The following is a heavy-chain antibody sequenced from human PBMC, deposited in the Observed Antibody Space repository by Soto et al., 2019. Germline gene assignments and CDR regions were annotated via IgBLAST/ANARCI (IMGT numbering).Heavy chain of an antibody. CDR3: ARPGWYSSSSFYYYGMDV. Sequence: GESLKISCKGSGYSFTSYWISWVRQMPGKGLEWMGRIDPSDSYTNYSPSFQGHVTISADKSISTAYLQWSSLKASDTAMYYCARPGWYSSSSFYYYGMDVWGQGTTVTVS. CDR1: GYSFTSYW. D-gene: IGHD6-6*01. CDR2: IDPSDSYT. V-gene: IGHV5-10-1*01. J-gene: IGHJ6*02.